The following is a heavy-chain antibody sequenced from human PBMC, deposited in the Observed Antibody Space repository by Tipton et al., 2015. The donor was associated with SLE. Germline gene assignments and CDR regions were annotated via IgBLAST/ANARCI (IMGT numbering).Heavy chain of an antibody. CDR3: ARGIPSGSGWEKGYFDY. D-gene: IGHD6-19*01. CDR2: ISSGDYT. CDR1: GFIFSTYN. J-gene: IGHJ4*02. V-gene: IGHV3-21*06. Sequence: SLRLSCEASGFIFSTYNMKWVRQAPGKGLEWVSSISSGDYTYYADSVKGRFTISRDNAKSSVYLQMNSLGVDDTAVYYCARGIPSGSGWEKGYFDYWGQGSLVTVSS.